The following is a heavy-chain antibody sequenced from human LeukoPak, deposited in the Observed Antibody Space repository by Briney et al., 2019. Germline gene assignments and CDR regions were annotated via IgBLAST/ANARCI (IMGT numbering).Heavy chain of an antibody. J-gene: IGHJ4*02. CDR1: GFTLSSYA. CDR2: ISGSGGRT. CDR3: ATPPTVTRNY. D-gene: IGHD4-17*01. Sequence: GSLRLSCAASGFTLSSYAMSWVRQAPGKGLEWVSSISGSGGRTHYTDSVKGRFTISRDNSKNTLYLQMNSLRAEDTAVYYCATPPTVTRNYWGQGTLVTVSS. V-gene: IGHV3-23*01.